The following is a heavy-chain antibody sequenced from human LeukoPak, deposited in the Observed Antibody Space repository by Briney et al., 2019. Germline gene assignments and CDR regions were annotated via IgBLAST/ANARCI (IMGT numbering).Heavy chain of an antibody. CDR1: GGSISSGDYY. D-gene: IGHD4-17*01. V-gene: IGHV4-30-4*08. Sequence: PSQTLSLTCTVSGGSISSGDYYWSWIRQPSGKGLEWIGYIYYSGSTYYNPSLKSRVTISVDTSKNQFSLKLSSVTAADTAVYYCARDVVFYGDYVFSRAFDIWGQGTMVTVSS. CDR2: IYYSGST. J-gene: IGHJ3*02. CDR3: ARDVVFYGDYVFSRAFDI.